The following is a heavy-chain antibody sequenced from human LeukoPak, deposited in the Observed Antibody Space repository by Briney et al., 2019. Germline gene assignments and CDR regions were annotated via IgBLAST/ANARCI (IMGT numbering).Heavy chain of an antibody. CDR3: AKDAAGPEY. D-gene: IGHD6-13*01. CDR2: ISAGGGST. J-gene: IGHJ4*02. V-gene: IGHV3-23*01. CDR1: GLTFSDYS. Sequence: GGSLRLSCAVSGLTFSDYSMAWVRQAPGKGLFWVSGISAGGGSTYYADSVKGRFTISRDNSRNTLYLQMNSLSAEDTAIYYCAKDAAGPEYWGQGTLVTVSS.